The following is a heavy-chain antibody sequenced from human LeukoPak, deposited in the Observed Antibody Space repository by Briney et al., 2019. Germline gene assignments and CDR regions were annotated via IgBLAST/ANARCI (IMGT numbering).Heavy chain of an antibody. Sequence: GGSLRLSCAASGFTLSIYAMNWVRQAPGKGLEWVSSISRSGSYIFFADSVKGRFSISRDNPMNSLYLQMNSLRAEDTAVYYCARGEGYYDSSGYYLPAFDIWGQGTMVTVSS. D-gene: IGHD3-22*01. J-gene: IGHJ3*02. CDR3: ARGEGYYDSSGYYLPAFDI. V-gene: IGHV3-21*01. CDR1: GFTLSIYA. CDR2: ISRSGSYI.